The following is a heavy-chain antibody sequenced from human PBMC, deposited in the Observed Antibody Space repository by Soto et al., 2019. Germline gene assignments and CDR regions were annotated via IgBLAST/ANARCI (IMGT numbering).Heavy chain of an antibody. D-gene: IGHD2-21*02. CDR1: GYTFTVYY. CDR3: ASSPWGVVTAKYYFDN. V-gene: IGHV1-2*04. CDR2: FNPNSGGT. J-gene: IGHJ4*02. Sequence: QVQLVQYGAERKKPGASVKVSCKASGYTFTVYYIHWVRPAPGQGLEWMGWFNPNSGGTNHAQKYQGSVTMTRDTSISTANMDLSKLRSNNTAVYYCASSPWGVVTAKYYFDNSVQGTLVTVSS.